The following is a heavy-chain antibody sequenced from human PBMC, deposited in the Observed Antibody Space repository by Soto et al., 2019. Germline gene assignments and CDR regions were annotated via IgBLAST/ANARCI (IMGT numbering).Heavy chain of an antibody. Sequence: EVQLVESGGGWIQPGGSLRLSCAASGFTVSSHYMSWVRQAPGKGLEWVSVIYSGGSTYYADSVKGRFTISRDNSKNTLYLQMNSLSAEDTAVYYCARHITMDPLLVYWGQGTLVTVSS. CDR1: GFTVSSHY. CDR3: ARHITMDPLLVY. CDR2: IYSGGST. J-gene: IGHJ4*02. D-gene: IGHD3-10*01. V-gene: IGHV3-53*01.